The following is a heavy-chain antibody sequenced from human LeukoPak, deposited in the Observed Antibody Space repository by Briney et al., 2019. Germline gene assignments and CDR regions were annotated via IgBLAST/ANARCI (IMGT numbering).Heavy chain of an antibody. CDR1: GDSISSSNW. D-gene: IGHD2-2*01. CDR2: IYQSEST. V-gene: IGHV4-4*02. CDR3: ARAAGPYTTSRFHY. J-gene: IGHJ4*02. Sequence: SGTLSLTCAVSGDSISSSNWWSWVRQPPGKGLEWIGEIYQSESTNYNPSLKSRVTISTDKSKNQLSLKLSSVTAADTALYYCARAAGPYTTSRFHYWGQGTLVTVSS.